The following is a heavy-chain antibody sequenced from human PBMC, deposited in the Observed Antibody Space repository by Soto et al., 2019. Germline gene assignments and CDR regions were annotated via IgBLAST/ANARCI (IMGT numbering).Heavy chain of an antibody. CDR3: ASDLVGASDSYGLDV. CDR1: GFTFSNYG. CDR2: IWHDGNNK. D-gene: IGHD1-26*01. J-gene: IGHJ6*02. V-gene: IGHV3-33*01. Sequence: GGSLRLSCAASGFTFSNYGMHWVRHAPGKGPEWVAIIWHDGNNKYYADSVRGRFIISRDNSRNRLYLQMNSLRAEDTAVYYCASDLVGASDSYGLDVWGQGTPVTVSS.